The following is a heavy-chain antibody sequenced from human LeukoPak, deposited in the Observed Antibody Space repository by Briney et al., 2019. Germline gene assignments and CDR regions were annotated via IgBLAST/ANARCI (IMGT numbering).Heavy chain of an antibody. V-gene: IGHV4-30-4*01. J-gene: IGHJ3*02. D-gene: IGHD2-15*01. CDR2: IYDSGST. CDR3: ARDCSGGSCYGAFDI. Sequence: PSETLSLTCTVSGASIRSGDYYWSWIRQPPGKGLEWIGYIYDSGSTYYNPSLKSRITISVDTSENRFSLKLSSVTATDTAVYYCARDCSGGSCYGAFDIWGQGTVVTVSS. CDR1: GASIRSGDYY.